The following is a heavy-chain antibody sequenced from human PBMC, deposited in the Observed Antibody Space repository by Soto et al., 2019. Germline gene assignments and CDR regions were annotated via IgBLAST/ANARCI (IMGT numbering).Heavy chain of an antibody. D-gene: IGHD1-1*01. CDR1: GSSISGYY. CDR3: VRDGTKTLRDWFDP. V-gene: IGHV4-4*07. J-gene: IGHJ5*02. Sequence: PSETLSLRCAVSGSSISGYYWSWIRKSAGKGLEWIGRIYATGTTDYNPSLKSRVMMSVDTSKKQFSLKLRSVTAADTAVYYCVRDGTKTLRDWFDPWGQGISVTVSS. CDR2: IYATGTT.